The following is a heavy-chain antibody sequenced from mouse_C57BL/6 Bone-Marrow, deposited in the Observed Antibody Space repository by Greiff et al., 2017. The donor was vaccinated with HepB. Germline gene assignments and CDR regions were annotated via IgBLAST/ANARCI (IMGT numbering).Heavy chain of an antibody. V-gene: IGHV1-55*01. CDR2: IYPGSGST. D-gene: IGHD2-3*01. CDR3: ARCDGYYNFDY. J-gene: IGHJ2*01. CDR1: GYTFTSYW. Sequence: QVQLKQPGAELVKPGASVKLSCKASGYTFTSYWITWVKQRPGQGLEWIGDIYPGSGSTNYNEKFKSKATLTVDTSSSTAYMQLSSLTSEDSAVYYCARCDGYYNFDYGGQGTALTVSA.